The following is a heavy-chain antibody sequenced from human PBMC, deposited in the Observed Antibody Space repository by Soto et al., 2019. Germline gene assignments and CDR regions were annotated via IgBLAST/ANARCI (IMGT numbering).Heavy chain of an antibody. CDR3: ARDTTAYYYDSSGYYNPPGY. J-gene: IGHJ4*02. CDR1: GDTFTSYG. Sequence: GASVKVSCKASGDTFTSYGISWVRQAPGQGLEWMGWISAYNGNTNYAQKLQGRVTMTTDTSTSTAYMELRSLRSDDTAVYYCARDTTAYYYDSSGYYNPPGYWGQGTLVTVSS. CDR2: ISAYNGNT. D-gene: IGHD3-22*01. V-gene: IGHV1-18*01.